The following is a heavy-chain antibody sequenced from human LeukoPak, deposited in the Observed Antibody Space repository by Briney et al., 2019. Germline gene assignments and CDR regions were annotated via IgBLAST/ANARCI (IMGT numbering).Heavy chain of an antibody. V-gene: IGHV1-69*13. D-gene: IGHD6-19*01. CDR2: IIPIFGTA. Sequence: GASVKVSCKASGGTFSSYAISWVRQAPGQGLEWMGGIIPIFGTANYAQKFQGRVTISAYESTSTGYMELSSLRSEDTAVYYCARLAVASVMDYWGQGTLVTVSS. J-gene: IGHJ4*02. CDR1: GGTFSSYA. CDR3: ARLAVASVMDY.